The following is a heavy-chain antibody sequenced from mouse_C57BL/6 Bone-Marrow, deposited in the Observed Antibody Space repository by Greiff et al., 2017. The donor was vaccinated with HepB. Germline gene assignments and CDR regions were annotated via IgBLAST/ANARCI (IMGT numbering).Heavy chain of an antibody. J-gene: IGHJ2*01. D-gene: IGHD2-3*01. Sequence: QVQLKQSGAELVKPGASVKISCKASGYAFSSYWMNWVKQRPGKGLEWIGQIYPGDGDTNYNGKFKGKATLTADKSSSTAYMQLSSLTSEDSAVYCGARAHAYYSGFGYWGQGTTLTVSS. CDR1: GYAFSSYW. CDR2: IYPGDGDT. CDR3: ARAHAYYSGFGY. V-gene: IGHV1-80*01.